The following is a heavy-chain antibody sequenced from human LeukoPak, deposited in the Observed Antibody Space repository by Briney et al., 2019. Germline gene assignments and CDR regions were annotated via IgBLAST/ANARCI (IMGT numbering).Heavy chain of an antibody. Sequence: GRSLRLSCAASGFTFSSYGMHWVRQAPGKGLGWVAVIWYDGSNKYYADSVKGRFTISRDNSKNTLYLQMNSLRAEDTAVYYCARSDYYDSSGYSPGVYWGQGTLVTVSS. CDR1: GFTFSSYG. D-gene: IGHD3-22*01. J-gene: IGHJ4*02. V-gene: IGHV3-33*01. CDR2: IWYDGSNK. CDR3: ARSDYYDSSGYSPGVY.